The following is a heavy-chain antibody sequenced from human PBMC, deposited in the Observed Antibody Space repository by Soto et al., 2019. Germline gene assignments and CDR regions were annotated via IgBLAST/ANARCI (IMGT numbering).Heavy chain of an antibody. J-gene: IGHJ6*02. V-gene: IGHV4-34*01. CDR2: INHSGST. D-gene: IGHD4-17*01. Sequence: QVQLQQWGAGLLKPSETLSLTCAVYGGSFSGYYWSWIRQPPGKGLEWIGEINHSGSTNYNPSLKSRVTISVDTSKNQFSLKLSSVTAADTAVYYCAIHDYGDLEVVDVWGQGTTVTVSS. CDR1: GGSFSGYY. CDR3: AIHDYGDLEVVDV.